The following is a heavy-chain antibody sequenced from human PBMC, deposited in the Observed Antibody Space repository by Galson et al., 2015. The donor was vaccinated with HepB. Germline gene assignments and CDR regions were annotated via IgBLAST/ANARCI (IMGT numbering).Heavy chain of an antibody. CDR1: GFTFSTSV. V-gene: IGHV1-58*02. J-gene: IGHJ4*02. D-gene: IGHD2-15*01. CDR2: IVVGSGNT. CDR3: AAGSYEISSTQYYFDY. Sequence: SVKVSCKASGFTFSTSVMQWVRQARGQGLEWIGWIVVGSGNTNYAQKFHKRATITRDMSTSTTYMELSSLRSEDTAVYYCAAGSYEISSTQYYFDYWGQGTLVSVSS.